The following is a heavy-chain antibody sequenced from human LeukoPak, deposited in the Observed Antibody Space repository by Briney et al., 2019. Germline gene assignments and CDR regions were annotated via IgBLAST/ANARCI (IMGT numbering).Heavy chain of an antibody. J-gene: IGHJ4*02. CDR1: GGSISSYY. V-gene: IGHV4-59*12. CDR2: IYYSGST. Sequence: PSETLSLTCTVSGGSISSYYWSWIRQPPGKGLEWIGYIYYSGSTNYNPSLKSRVTISVDTSKNQSSLKLSSVTAADTAVYYCARSLDDYSNYVLDDYWGQGTLVTVSS. CDR3: ARSLDDYSNYVLDDY. D-gene: IGHD4-11*01.